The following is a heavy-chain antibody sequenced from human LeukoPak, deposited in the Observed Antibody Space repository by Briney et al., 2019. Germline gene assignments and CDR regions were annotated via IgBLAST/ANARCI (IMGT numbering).Heavy chain of an antibody. J-gene: IGHJ4*02. CDR2: ISSSSSYI. CDR3: ASSRRLGELSSTPLDY. CDR1: GFTFSSYS. Sequence: GGSLRLSCAASGFTFSSYSMNWVRQAPGKGLEWVSSISSSSSYIYYADSVKGRFTISRDNAKNSLYLQMNSLRAEDTAVYYCASSRRLGELSSTPLDYWGQGTLVTVSS. D-gene: IGHD3-16*02. V-gene: IGHV3-21*01.